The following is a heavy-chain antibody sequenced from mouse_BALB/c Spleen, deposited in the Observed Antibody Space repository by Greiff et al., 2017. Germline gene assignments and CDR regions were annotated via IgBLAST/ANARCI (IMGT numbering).Heavy chain of an antibody. CDR1: GFSLTGYG. V-gene: IGHV2-6-7*01. CDR2: IWGDGST. J-gene: IGHJ2*01. CDR3: ARGVNYGSSYDYFDY. D-gene: IGHD1-1*01. Sequence: VHLVESGPGLVAPSQSLSITCTVSGFSLTGYGVNWVRQPPGKGLEWLGMIWGDGSTDYNSALKSRLSISKDNSKSQVFLKMNSLQTDDTARYYCARGVNYGSSYDYFDYWGQGTTLTVSS.